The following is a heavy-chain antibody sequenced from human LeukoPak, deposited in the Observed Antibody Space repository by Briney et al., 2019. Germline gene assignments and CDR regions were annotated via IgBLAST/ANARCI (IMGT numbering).Heavy chain of an antibody. CDR2: IDHSGST. D-gene: IGHD1-1*01. CDR3: ATTSQLGSYNWFDP. Sequence: SETLSLTCAVYGASLSDYYWSWIRQTPGKGLEWIXEIDHSGSTKYNPSLKRRVTISRDTSKNQFSLDLTSVTAADTAVYYCATTSQLGSYNWFDPWGQGTLVTVSS. J-gene: IGHJ5*02. V-gene: IGHV4-34*01. CDR1: GASLSDYY.